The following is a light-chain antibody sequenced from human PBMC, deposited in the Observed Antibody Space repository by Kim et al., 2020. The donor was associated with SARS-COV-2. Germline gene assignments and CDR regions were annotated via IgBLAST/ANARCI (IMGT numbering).Light chain of an antibody. J-gene: IGKJ4*01. CDR1: QDITNY. V-gene: IGKV1-33*01. Sequence: GDRVTITCQASQDITNYLNWDQQKAGKAPMLLIHDASTLATGVPSRFSGSGSGTDFSFTISSLQPEDFATYYCQQYDNLPLTFGGGTKVDIK. CDR3: QQYDNLPLT. CDR2: DAS.